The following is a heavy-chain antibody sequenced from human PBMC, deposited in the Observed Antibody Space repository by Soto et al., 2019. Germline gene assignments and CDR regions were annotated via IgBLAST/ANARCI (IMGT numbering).Heavy chain of an antibody. V-gene: IGHV4-59*08. Sequence: SETLSLTCTVSGGSISSYYWSWIRQPPGKGLEWIGYIYYSGSTNYNPSLKSRVTISLDTSKNQFSLNLNSVTAADTAIYYCARLSATVALDYWGQGTLVTVSS. D-gene: IGHD4-17*01. J-gene: IGHJ4*02. CDR3: ARLSATVALDY. CDR2: IYYSGST. CDR1: GGSISSYY.